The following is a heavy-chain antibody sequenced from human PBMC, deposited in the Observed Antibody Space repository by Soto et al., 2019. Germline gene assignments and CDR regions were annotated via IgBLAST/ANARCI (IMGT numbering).Heavy chain of an antibody. CDR2: ISGSGGST. CDR3: AKGNPGVGYDYVWGSYRYRVPSTWFDP. D-gene: IGHD3-16*02. CDR1: GFTFSKYA. J-gene: IGHJ5*02. V-gene: IGHV3-23*01. Sequence: PGGSLRLSCAGSGFTFSKYAMTWVRQAPGKGLEWVSSISGSGGSTYYADSVKGRFTISRDNSKNTLYLQMNSLRAEDTAVYYCAKGNPGVGYDYVWGSYRYRVPSTWFDPWGQGTLVTVSS.